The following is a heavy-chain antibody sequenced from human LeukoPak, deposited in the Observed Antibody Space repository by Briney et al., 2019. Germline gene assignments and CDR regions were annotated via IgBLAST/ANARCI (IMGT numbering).Heavy chain of an antibody. V-gene: IGHV1-2*02. CDR2: INPKSGGT. CDR3: ARDIGQGSSWLYDY. D-gene: IGHD6-13*01. J-gene: IGHJ4*02. Sequence: ASVKVSRKASGYTFTGYYMHWVRQAPGQGLEWMGWINPKSGGTNYAQKFQGRVTMTRDTSITTAYMELSSLRSADTALYYCARDIGQGSSWLYDYWGQGTLVTVSS. CDR1: GYTFTGYY.